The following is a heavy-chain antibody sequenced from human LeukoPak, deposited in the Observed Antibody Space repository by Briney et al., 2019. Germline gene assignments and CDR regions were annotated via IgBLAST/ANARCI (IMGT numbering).Heavy chain of an antibody. Sequence: GGSLRLSCAASGFTFDDYAMHWVRQAPGKGLEGVSLISGDGGSTYYADSVKGRFTISRDNSKNSLYLQMNSLRTEDTALYYCAKDIRPETYLVPVYYYGMDVWGQGTTVTVSS. CDR1: GFTFDDYA. V-gene: IGHV3-43*02. CDR3: AKDIRPETYLVPVYYYGMDV. CDR2: ISGDGGST. J-gene: IGHJ6*02. D-gene: IGHD6-13*01.